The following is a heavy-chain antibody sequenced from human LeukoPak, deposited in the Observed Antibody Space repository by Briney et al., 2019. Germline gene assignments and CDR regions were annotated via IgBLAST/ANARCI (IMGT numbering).Heavy chain of an antibody. V-gene: IGHV3-43*02. Sequence: GGSLRLSCAASGFTFDDYAMHWVRQAPGKGLEWVSLISGDGGSTYCADSVKGRFTIFRDNSKNSLYLQMNSLRTEDTALYYCAKASVYYDFWSGYYNYYYYYMDAWGKGTTVTVSS. CDR3: AKASVYYDFWSGYYNYYYYYMDA. CDR1: GFTFDDYA. J-gene: IGHJ6*03. CDR2: ISGDGGST. D-gene: IGHD3-3*01.